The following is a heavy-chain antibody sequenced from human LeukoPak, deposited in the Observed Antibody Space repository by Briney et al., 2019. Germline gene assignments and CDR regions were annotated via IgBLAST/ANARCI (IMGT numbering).Heavy chain of an antibody. D-gene: IGHD6-13*01. CDR2: INHSGST. CDR3: ARASSWYSAFDI. V-gene: IGHV4-34*01. Sequence: EXLSLTCAVYGGSFSGYYWSWIRQPPGKGLEWIGEINHSGSTNYNPSLKSRVTISVDTSKNQFSLKLSSVTAADTAVYYCARASSWYSAFDIWGQGTMVTVSS. CDR1: GGSFSGYY. J-gene: IGHJ3*02.